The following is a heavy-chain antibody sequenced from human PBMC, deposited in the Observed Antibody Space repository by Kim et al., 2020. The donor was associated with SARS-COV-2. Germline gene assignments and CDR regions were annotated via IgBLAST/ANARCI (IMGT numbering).Heavy chain of an antibody. Sequence: GGSLRLSCAASGFTFDSYAMSWVRQAPGKGLEWVSYISGGAKTYYAGSVKGRFTISRDNSKNTLFLQLNSLRAEDTALYYCAKCHSGWGNDAFDIWGLGTMVTVSS. CDR1: GFTFDSYA. J-gene: IGHJ3*02. D-gene: IGHD3-10*01. V-gene: IGHV3-23*01. CDR3: AKCHSGWGNDAFDI. CDR2: ISGGAKT.